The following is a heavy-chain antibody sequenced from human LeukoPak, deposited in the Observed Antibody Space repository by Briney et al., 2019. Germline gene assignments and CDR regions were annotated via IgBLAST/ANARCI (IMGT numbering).Heavy chain of an antibody. D-gene: IGHD3-10*01. J-gene: IGHJ4*02. CDR2: IYYSGST. V-gene: IGHV4-39*07. Sequence: SETLSLTCTVSGGSISSSSYYWGWIRQPPGKGLEWIGSIYYSGSTNYNPSLKSRLTISVDKSKNQFSLKLSSVTAADTAVYYCAAFNGAHRSMVRGVTLLDWGQGTLVAVSS. CDR1: GGSISSSSYY. CDR3: AAFNGAHRSMVRGVTLLD.